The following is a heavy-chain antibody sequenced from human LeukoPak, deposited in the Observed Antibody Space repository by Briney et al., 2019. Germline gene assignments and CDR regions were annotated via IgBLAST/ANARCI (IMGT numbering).Heavy chain of an antibody. Sequence: SVKVSCKASGGTFSSYAISWVRQAPGQGLEWMGGIIPIFGTANYAQKFQGRVTITADESTSTAYMELSSLRPEDTAVYYCARSGDTASWGYYYYYYMDVWGKGTTVTVSS. J-gene: IGHJ6*03. CDR2: IIPIFGTA. CDR3: ARSGDTASWGYYYYYYMDV. V-gene: IGHV1-69*13. CDR1: GGTFSSYA. D-gene: IGHD5-18*01.